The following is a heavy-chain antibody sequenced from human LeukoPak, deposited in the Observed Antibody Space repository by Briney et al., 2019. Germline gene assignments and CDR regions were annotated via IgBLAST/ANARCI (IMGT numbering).Heavy chain of an antibody. CDR1: GYSFTDYW. CDR2: IYPDDSDI. Sequence: GAPLKISCKGSGYSFTDYWIGWVRQMPGEGLQWMGIIYPDDSDIRYSPSFQGQVTISADKSIITAYLQWSSLKASDTAMYYCARHGRGSRSPNAFDIWGQGTMVSVSS. CDR3: ARHGRGSRSPNAFDI. D-gene: IGHD3-10*01. V-gene: IGHV5-51*01. J-gene: IGHJ3*02.